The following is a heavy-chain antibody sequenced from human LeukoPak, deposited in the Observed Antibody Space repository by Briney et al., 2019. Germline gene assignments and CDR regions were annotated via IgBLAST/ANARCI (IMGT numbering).Heavy chain of an antibody. Sequence: ASVKVSCKASGGTFSSYAISWVRQAPGQGLEWMGGIIPIFGTANYAQKFQGRVTITADKSTSTAYMELSSLRSEDTAVYYCARVVVAATTHDAFDIWGQGTMVTVSS. CDR1: GGTFSSYA. CDR3: ARVVVAATTHDAFDI. D-gene: IGHD2-15*01. J-gene: IGHJ3*02. V-gene: IGHV1-69*06. CDR2: IIPIFGTA.